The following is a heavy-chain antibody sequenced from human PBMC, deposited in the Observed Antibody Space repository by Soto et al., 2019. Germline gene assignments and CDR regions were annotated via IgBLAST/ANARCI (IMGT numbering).Heavy chain of an antibody. J-gene: IGHJ5*02. V-gene: IGHV1-18*01. CDR2: ISAYNGNT. Sequence: ASVKVSCKASGYTFTSYGISWVRQAPGQGLEWMGWISAYNGNTNYAQKLQGRVTMTTDTSTSTAYMELRSLRSDDTAVYHCAREPRLRFLEWLPNNWFDPWGQGTLVTVSS. CDR1: GYTFTSYG. D-gene: IGHD3-3*01. CDR3: AREPRLRFLEWLPNNWFDP.